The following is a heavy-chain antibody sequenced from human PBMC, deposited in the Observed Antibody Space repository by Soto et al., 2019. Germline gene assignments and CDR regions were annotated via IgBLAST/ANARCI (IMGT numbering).Heavy chain of an antibody. CDR1: GGCTLTELS. D-gene: IGHD3-9*01. J-gene: IGHJ4*02. CDR3: ATAHLIRYGRDY. CDR2: FDPEDGET. V-gene: IGHV1-24*01. Sequence: SVKVSCKVSGGCTLTELSMHWVRQAPGKGLEWMGGFDPEDGETIYAQRFQGRVTMTEDTSSQTAYMELSSLRSEDTAVYYCATAHLIRYGRDYWGQGTMFTVSS.